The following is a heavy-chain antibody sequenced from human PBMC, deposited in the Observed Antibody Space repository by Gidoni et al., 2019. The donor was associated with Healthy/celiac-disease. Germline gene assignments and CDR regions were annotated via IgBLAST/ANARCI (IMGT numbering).Heavy chain of an antibody. CDR3: ARVQERYYFDY. D-gene: IGHD3-16*02. J-gene: IGHJ4*02. CDR1: GFTFSDYY. CDR2: ISSSSGYT. V-gene: IGHV3-11*06. Sequence: QVQLVESGGGLVKPGGSLRLSCAASGFTFSDYYMSWIRQAPGKGLEWVSYISSSSGYTNYADSVKGRFTISRDNAKNSLYLQMNSLRAEDTAVYYCARVQERYYFDYWGQGTLVTVSS.